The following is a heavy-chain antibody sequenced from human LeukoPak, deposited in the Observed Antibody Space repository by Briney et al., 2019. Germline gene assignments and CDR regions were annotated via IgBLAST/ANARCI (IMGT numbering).Heavy chain of an antibody. Sequence: GGSLRLSCEASGFTFSDHYMDWVRQTPGKGLEWVGRSANKGNGYITEYAASVEGRFTISRDDSKNSLYLQMNSLKTEDTAVYYCASTGWVRGYDYWGQGTLVTVSS. V-gene: IGHV3-72*01. CDR3: ASTGWVRGYDY. J-gene: IGHJ4*02. CDR2: SANKGNGYIT. D-gene: IGHD3-10*01. CDR1: GFTFSDHY.